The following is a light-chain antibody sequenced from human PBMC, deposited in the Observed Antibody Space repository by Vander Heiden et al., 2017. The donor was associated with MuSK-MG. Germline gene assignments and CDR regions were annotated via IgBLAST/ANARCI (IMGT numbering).Light chain of an antibody. CDR1: NLGSRS. J-gene: IGLJ2*01. CDR2: ADT. V-gene: IGLV3-21*02. CDR3: QVWETSTDVI. Sequence: SYVLPPPPSSPVAPGQTARITCVGHNLGSRSVHWYQQRSGQAPVLVVYADTDRPPGIPERFSGSNSGSTATLTIGRVEDGDEADYFCQVWETSTDVIFGGGTKLTVL.